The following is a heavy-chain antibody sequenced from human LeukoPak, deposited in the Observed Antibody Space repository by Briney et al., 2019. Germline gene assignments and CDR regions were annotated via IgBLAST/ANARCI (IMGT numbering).Heavy chain of an antibody. V-gene: IGHV1-69*04. CDR1: GGTFSSYA. CDR2: IIPIFGIA. D-gene: IGHD2-15*01. CDR3: ARGIGYCSGGSCYRIGDAFDI. J-gene: IGHJ3*02. Sequence: ASVKVSCKASGGTFSSYAISWVRQAPGQGLEWMGRIIPIFGIANYAQKFQGRVTITADKSTSTAYMELSSLRSEDTAVYYCARGIGYCSGGSCYRIGDAFDIWGQGTMVTVSS.